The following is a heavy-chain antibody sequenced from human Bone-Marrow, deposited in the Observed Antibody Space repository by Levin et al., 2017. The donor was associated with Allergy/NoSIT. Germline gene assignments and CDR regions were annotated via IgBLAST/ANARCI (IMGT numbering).Heavy chain of an antibody. Sequence: GGSLRLSCAASGFTFSSYAMHWVRQAPGKGLEWVAVISYDGSNKYYADSVKGRFTISRDNSKNTLYLQMNSLRAEDTAVYYCARDLLSYYDSSGKNLNWFDPWGQGTLVTVSS. V-gene: IGHV3-30*04. D-gene: IGHD3-22*01. J-gene: IGHJ5*02. CDR2: ISYDGSNK. CDR1: GFTFSSYA. CDR3: ARDLLSYYDSSGKNLNWFDP.